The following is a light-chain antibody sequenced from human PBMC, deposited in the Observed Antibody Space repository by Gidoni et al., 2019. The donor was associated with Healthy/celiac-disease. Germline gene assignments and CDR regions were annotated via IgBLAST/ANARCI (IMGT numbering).Light chain of an antibody. CDR3: QQSYSTPGT. CDR1: QSISSY. CDR2: AAS. J-gene: IGKJ1*01. Sequence: IPMTHSPSSLSASVGDRVTITCRASQSISSYLNWYQQKPGKAPKLLIYAASSLQSGVPSRFSGSGSGTDFTLTISSLQPEDFATYYCQQSYSTPGTFGQGTKVEIK. V-gene: IGKV1-39*01.